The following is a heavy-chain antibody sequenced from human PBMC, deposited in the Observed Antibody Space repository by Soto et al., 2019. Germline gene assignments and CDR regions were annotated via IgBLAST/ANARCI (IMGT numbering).Heavy chain of an antibody. CDR3: AGNNYGDYAKHY. D-gene: IGHD4-17*01. V-gene: IGHV4-31*01. CDR2: IYYSGST. CDR1: GGSISSGGYY. J-gene: IGHJ4*02. Sequence: QVQLQESGPGLVKPSQTLSLTCTVSGGSISSGGYYWSWIRQHPGKGLEWIGYIYYSGSTYYNPYLMSQAATQVDTSNNQFHLELSSVTAADTAVYYCAGNNYGDYAKHYWGQGTLVTVSS.